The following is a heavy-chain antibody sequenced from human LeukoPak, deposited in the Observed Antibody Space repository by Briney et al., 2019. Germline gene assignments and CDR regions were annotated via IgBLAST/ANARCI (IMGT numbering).Heavy chain of an antibody. CDR2: INHSGST. J-gene: IGHJ5*02. CDR1: GGSFSGYY. Sequence: PSETLSLTCAVYGGSFSGYYWSWIRQPPGKGLEWIGEINHSGSTNYNPSLKSRVTISVDTSKNQFSLKLSSVTAADTAVYYCAREGIAAAGTLNWFDPWGQGTLVTVSS. V-gene: IGHV4-34*01. D-gene: IGHD6-13*01. CDR3: AREGIAAAGTLNWFDP.